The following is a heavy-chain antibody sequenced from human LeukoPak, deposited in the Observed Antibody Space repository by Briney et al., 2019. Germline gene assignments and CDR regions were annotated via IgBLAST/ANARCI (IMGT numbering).Heavy chain of an antibody. J-gene: IGHJ5*02. CDR2: INPNSGGT. CDR1: GYTFTGYY. Sequence: GASVKVSCKASGYTFTGYYTHWVRQAPGQGLEWMGWINPNSGGTNYAQKLQGRVTMTTDTSTSTAYMELRSLRSDDTAVYYCARLYSSSSVKYNWFDPWGQGTLVTVSS. CDR3: ARLYSSSSVKYNWFDP. V-gene: IGHV1-2*02. D-gene: IGHD6-6*01.